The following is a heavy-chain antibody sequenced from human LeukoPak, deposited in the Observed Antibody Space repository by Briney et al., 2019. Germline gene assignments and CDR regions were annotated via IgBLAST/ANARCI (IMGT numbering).Heavy chain of an antibody. CDR2: VHLDGRT. V-gene: IGHV4-4*02. D-gene: IGHD3-3*01. J-gene: IGHJ4*02. CDR3: AREGGFYRPLDY. Sequence: SETLSLTCGVSGGSVINTNWWTWVRQPPGKGLEWIGEVHLDGRTNYNPSLESRLTMSVDVSENQVYLKLTSLTAADTAVYYCAREGGFYRPLDYSGQGTLVTVSS. CDR1: GGSVINTNW.